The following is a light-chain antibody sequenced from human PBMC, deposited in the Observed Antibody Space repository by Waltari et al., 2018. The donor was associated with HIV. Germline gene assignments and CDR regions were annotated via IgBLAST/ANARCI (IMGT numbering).Light chain of an antibody. CDR2: EVT. CDR1: SSDVGGYNY. Sequence: QSALTQPPSASGSPGQSVTISCTGTSSDVGGYNYVSWYQQHPGKAPKLIIFEVTKRPSGVPNRFSDSKSGNTASLTVSGLQADDEADYYCCSYTGYNDFLFGAGTKLTVL. V-gene: IGLV2-8*01. J-gene: IGLJ3*02. CDR3: CSYTGYNDFL.